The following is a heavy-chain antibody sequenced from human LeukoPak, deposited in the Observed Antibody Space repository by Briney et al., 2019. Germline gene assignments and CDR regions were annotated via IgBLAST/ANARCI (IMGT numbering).Heavy chain of an antibody. CDR2: ISSGSTI. Sequence: GGSLRLSCAASGFTSSSYSMNWVRQAPGKGLEWVSSISSGSTIYYADSVKGRFTISRDNAKNSLYLQMNSLRAEDTAVYHCARVPGGSGSYLPTLHYMDVWGKGTTVTVSS. V-gene: IGHV3-69-1*01. J-gene: IGHJ6*03. D-gene: IGHD3-10*01. CDR3: ARVPGGSGSYLPTLHYMDV. CDR1: GFTSSSYS.